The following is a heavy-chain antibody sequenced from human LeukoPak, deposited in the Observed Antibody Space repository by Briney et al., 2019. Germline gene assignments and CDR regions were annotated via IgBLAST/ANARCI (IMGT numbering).Heavy chain of an antibody. CDR1: GFSFSNYW. Sequence: GGSLRLSCEASGFSFSNYWMTWVRQAPGKGLEWVADINQNGGQSYYVDSVKGRFTLSRDNAKNSLFLQLNSLRAEDTAVYYCATASLWFGELLPDYWGQGTLVTVSS. CDR2: INQNGGQS. D-gene: IGHD3-10*01. CDR3: ATASLWFGELLPDY. V-gene: IGHV3-7*03. J-gene: IGHJ4*02.